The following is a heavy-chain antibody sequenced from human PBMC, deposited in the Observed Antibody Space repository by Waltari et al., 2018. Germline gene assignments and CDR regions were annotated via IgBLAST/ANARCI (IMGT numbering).Heavy chain of an antibody. CDR2: ITSTSRYI. CDR1: GFTFSSYD. CDR3: ARDFSSIWDS. V-gene: IGHV3-21*01. D-gene: IGHD6-13*01. Sequence: PGGSLRLSCAASGFTFSSYDMNWVRQAPGKGLEWVSSITSTSRYIYYADSVRGRFTISRDNAKNSLSLEMNGLTAEDTAVYYCARDFSSIWDSWGQGTLVTVSS. J-gene: IGHJ4*02.